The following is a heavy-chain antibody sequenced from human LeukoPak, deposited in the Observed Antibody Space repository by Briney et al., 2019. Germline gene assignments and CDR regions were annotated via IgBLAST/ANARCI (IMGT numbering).Heavy chain of an antibody. V-gene: IGHV3-30*02. CDR2: IRYDGSNK. CDR3: AKDWSPASGRGGYFDY. J-gene: IGHJ4*02. CDR1: GFIFSSYG. Sequence: GGSLRLSCAASGFIFSSYGMHWVRQAPGKGLEWVAFIRYDGSNKYYADSVKGRFTISRDNSKNTLYLQMNSLRAEDTAVYYCAKDWSPASGRGGYFDYWGQGTLDTVSS. D-gene: IGHD6-13*01.